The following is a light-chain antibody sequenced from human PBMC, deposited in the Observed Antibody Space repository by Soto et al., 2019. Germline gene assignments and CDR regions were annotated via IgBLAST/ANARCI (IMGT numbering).Light chain of an antibody. CDR3: CSYAGNSSFV. V-gene: IGLV2-23*01. J-gene: IGLJ1*01. CDR2: EGL. Sequence: QSALTQPASVSGSPGQSITISCTGTSTNVGTYNLVSWYQQHPGKAPKLIIYEGLKRPSGISNRFSGSKSGNTASLTISGLQTEDESDYYCCSYAGNSSFVFGPGTQLTVL. CDR1: STNVGTYNL.